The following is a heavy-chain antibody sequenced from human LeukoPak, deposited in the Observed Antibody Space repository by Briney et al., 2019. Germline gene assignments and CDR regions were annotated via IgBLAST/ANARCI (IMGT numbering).Heavy chain of an antibody. D-gene: IGHD5-12*01. J-gene: IGHJ4*02. V-gene: IGHV3-23*01. CDR3: TRNENSGWGYFDY. CDR2: IGGSNGIT. Sequence: GGSLRLSCAASRFAFNSYAMSWVRQAPGKGLEWVSVIGGSNGITFYVGSVKGRFTISRDNSKDTLYLQMNSLRAEDTAVYYCTRNENSGWGYFDYWGQGTLVTVSS. CDR1: RFAFNSYA.